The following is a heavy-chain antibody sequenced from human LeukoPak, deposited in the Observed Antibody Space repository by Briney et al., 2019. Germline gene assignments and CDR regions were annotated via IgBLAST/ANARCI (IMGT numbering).Heavy chain of an antibody. J-gene: IGHJ4*02. CDR3: AKRGVVIRGVLVIGFHKEAYYFDY. D-gene: IGHD3-10*01. CDR1: GIRLSNYG. V-gene: IGHV3-23*01. Sequence: GGSLRLSCVVSGIRLSNYGMSWVRQAPGKGLEWVSGISESGGGTNYADSVKGRFTISRDNSLNILYLQMNSLRAEDTAVYFCAKRGVVIRGVLVIGFHKEAYYFDYWGQGILVTVSS. CDR2: ISESGGGT.